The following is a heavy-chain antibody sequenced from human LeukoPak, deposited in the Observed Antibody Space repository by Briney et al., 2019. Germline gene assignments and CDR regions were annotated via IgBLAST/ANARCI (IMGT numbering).Heavy chain of an antibody. CDR3: AGGKTPVLRFLEWLDY. CDR1: GGTFSSYT. J-gene: IGHJ4*02. CDR2: IIPILGIA. V-gene: IGHV1-69*02. Sequence: ASVKVSCKASGGTFSSYTISWVRQAPGQGLEWMGRIIPILGIANYAQKFQGRVTITADKSTSTAYMELSSLRSEDTAVYYCAGGKTPVLRFLEWLDYWGQGTLVTASS. D-gene: IGHD3-3*01.